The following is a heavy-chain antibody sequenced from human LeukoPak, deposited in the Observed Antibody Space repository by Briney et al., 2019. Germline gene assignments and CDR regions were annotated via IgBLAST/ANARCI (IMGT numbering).Heavy chain of an antibody. J-gene: IGHJ4*02. D-gene: IGHD3-10*01. Sequence: GGSLRLSCAASGFTFSGSAMHWVRQASGKGLEWVGRIRNKANSYAAVYAASVKGRFTISRDDSKNTAYLQMNSLKTEDTAVYYCTREDGLGSYYSSFVYWGQETLVTVSS. CDR1: GFTFSGSA. V-gene: IGHV3-73*01. CDR3: TREDGLGSYYSSFVY. CDR2: IRNKANSYAA.